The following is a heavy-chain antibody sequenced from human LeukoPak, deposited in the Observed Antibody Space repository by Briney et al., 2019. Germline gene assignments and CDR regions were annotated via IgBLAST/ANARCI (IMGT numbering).Heavy chain of an antibody. CDR1: GFTFSSYS. CDR3: ARHRGISTRDFEY. D-gene: IGHD3-16*01. CDR2: ISSSSSTI. J-gene: IGHJ4*02. Sequence: GGSLRLSCAASGFTFSSYSMNWVRQAPGKGLEWGSYISSSSSTIYYADSMKGRFIISRDNSKNTLYLQMNSLRAEDTAVYYCARHRGISTRDFEYWGQGTLVTVSS. V-gene: IGHV3-48*01.